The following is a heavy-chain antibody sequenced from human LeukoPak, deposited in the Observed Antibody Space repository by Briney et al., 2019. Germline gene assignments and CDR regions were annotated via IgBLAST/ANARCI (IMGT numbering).Heavy chain of an antibody. CDR2: MNPNSGNT. CDR3: ARNPPETGTFDY. J-gene: IGHJ4*02. CDR1: GYTFTSYD. Sequence: GASVKVSCKASGYTFTSYDINWVRQATGQGLEWMGWMNPNSGNTGYAQKFQGRVTITRDTSISTAYLELSSLTSQDTAVYYCARNPPETGTFDYWGQGTLVTVSS. D-gene: IGHD1-1*01. V-gene: IGHV1-8*03.